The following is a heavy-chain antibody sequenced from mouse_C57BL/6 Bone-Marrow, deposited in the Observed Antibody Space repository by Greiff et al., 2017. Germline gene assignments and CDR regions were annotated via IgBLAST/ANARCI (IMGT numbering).Heavy chain of an antibody. V-gene: IGHV1-75*01. CDR3: ARVVVESWYFDD. CDR1: GYTFTDYY. J-gene: IGHJ1*03. CDR2: IFPGSGST. Sequence: QVQLQQSGPELVKPGASVKISCKASGYTFTDYYIKWVKQRPGQGLEWIGCIFPGSGSTYYNEKFKGKATLTVDKSSSTAYMLLSSLTSEDSAVYCGARVVVESWYFDDWGKGTTVTVSS. D-gene: IGHD1-1*01.